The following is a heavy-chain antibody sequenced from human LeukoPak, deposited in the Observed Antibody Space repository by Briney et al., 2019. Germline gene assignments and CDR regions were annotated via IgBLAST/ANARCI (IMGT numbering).Heavy chain of an antibody. CDR2: ISGSGGST. Sequence: GGSLRLSCAASGFTFSNFAMSWVRQAPGKGLEWVAAISGSGGSTYYADSVKGRFTISRDNSKNTLYLQMNSLRAEDTAVYYCAKRGSRGGGYASGIDSDYWGQGTLVTVSS. CDR3: AKRGSRGGGYASGIDSDY. J-gene: IGHJ4*02. D-gene: IGHD3-10*01. V-gene: IGHV3-23*01. CDR1: GFTFSNFA.